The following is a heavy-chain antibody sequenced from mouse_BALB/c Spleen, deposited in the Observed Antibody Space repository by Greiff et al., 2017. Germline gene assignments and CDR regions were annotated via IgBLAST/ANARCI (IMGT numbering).Heavy chain of an antibody. CDR3: TRDWDDYFDY. Sequence: EVKVVESGGGLVKPGGSLKLSCAASGFTFSSYTMSWVRQTPEKRLEWVATISSGGSYTYYPDSVKGRFTISRDNAKNTLYLQMSSLKSEDTAMYYCTRDWDDYFDYWGQGTTLTVSS. J-gene: IGHJ2*01. D-gene: IGHD4-1*01. CDR2: ISSGGSYT. CDR1: GFTFSSYT. V-gene: IGHV5-6-4*01.